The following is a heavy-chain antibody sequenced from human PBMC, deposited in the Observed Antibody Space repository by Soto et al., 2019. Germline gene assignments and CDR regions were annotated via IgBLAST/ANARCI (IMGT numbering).Heavy chain of an antibody. Sequence: SVKVSCKASGGTFSSYAISWVRQAPGQGLEWMGGIIPIFGTANYAQKFQGRVTITADESTSTAYMELSSLRSEDTAVYYCAGRYCSGGSCYPDYYGMDVWGQGSTVTVSS. CDR3: AGRYCSGGSCYPDYYGMDV. D-gene: IGHD2-15*01. CDR1: GGTFSSYA. CDR2: IIPIFGTA. V-gene: IGHV1-69*13. J-gene: IGHJ6*02.